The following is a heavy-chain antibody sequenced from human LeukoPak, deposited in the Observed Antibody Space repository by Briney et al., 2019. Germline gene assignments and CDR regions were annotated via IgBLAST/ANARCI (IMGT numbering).Heavy chain of an antibody. D-gene: IGHD3-22*01. V-gene: IGHV3-23*01. CDR3: AKHYYDSSGYYYYY. CDR1: GFTFNTYS. J-gene: IGHJ4*02. CDR2: IDSSGGYM. Sequence: TGGSLRLSCAASGFTFNTYSMNWARQAPGKGLEWVSSIDSSGGYMFYADSVKGRFTISRDNSKNTLYLQMNSLRAEDTAVYYCAKHYYDSSGYYYYYWGQGTLVTVSS.